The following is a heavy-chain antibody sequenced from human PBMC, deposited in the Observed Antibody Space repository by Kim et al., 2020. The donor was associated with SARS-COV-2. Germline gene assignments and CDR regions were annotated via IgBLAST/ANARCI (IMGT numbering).Heavy chain of an antibody. D-gene: IGHD3-16*01. Sequence: GGSLRLSCAASVFSFSDSGMYWVRQASGKGLEGIGRIRTKANNYATAYAASVKGRFTISRDDSEKMAYLEMHSLKTEDTAIYYCTRLPDYGRYYNYGLDVWGQGTTVTVSS. CDR1: VFSFSDSG. V-gene: IGHV3-73*01. J-gene: IGHJ6*02. CDR2: IRTKANNYAT. CDR3: TRLPDYGRYYNYGLDV.